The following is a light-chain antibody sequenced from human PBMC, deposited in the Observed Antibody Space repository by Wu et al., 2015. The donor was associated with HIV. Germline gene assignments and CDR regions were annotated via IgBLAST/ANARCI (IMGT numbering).Light chain of an antibody. CDR3: QQRSDWPPN. CDR2: DAS. CDR1: QSVYSY. V-gene: IGKV3-11*01. Sequence: EIVLTQSPATLSLSPGSRATLSCRASQSVYSYLAWYQQKPGQAPRLLIYDASTRATGIPARFSGSGSGTDFTLTISSLEPEDFAVYYCQQRSDWPPNFGQGTRLEIK. J-gene: IGKJ5*01.